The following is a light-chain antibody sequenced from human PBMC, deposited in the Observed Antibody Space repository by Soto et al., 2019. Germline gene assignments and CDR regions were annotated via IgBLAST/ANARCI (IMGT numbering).Light chain of an antibody. J-gene: IGLJ2*01. CDR3: SSYTSSSTL. Sequence: QSALTQPASVSGSPGQSITISCTGTSSDVGAYSYVSWYQQHPGKAPKLIIYDVTYRPAGVSNRFSGSKSGNTASLTISGRQAEDEADYYCSSYTSSSTLFGGGTQLTVL. CDR1: SSDVGAYSY. CDR2: DVT. V-gene: IGLV2-14*03.